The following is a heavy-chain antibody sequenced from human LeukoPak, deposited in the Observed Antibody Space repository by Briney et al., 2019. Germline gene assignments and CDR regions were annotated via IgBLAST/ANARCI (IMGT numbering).Heavy chain of an antibody. CDR1: GYTFINCG. J-gene: IGHJ5*02. CDR2: ISPYNGNR. D-gene: IGHD4-17*01. Sequence: ASVKVSCKASGYTFINCGISWVRQAPGQGLEWMGWISPYNGNRNYAQELQGRVTMTTDTSTSTAYMELRSLRSDDTAVYYCARDESYGDYNNWFNPWGQGTLVTVSS. CDR3: ARDESYGDYNNWFNP. V-gene: IGHV1-18*01.